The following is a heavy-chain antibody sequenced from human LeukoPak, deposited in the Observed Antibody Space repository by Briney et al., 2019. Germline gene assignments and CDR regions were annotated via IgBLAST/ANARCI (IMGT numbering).Heavy chain of an antibody. J-gene: IGHJ6*04. CDR3: AELGITMIGGV. CDR1: GFTFTTYW. Sequence: GGSLRLSCAASGFTFTTYWMTWVRQAPGKGLEWVASINQDGTEKYYVDSVKGRFTISRDNAKNSPYLQMNSLRAEDTAVYYCAELGITMIGGVWGKGTTVTISS. V-gene: IGHV3-7*01. D-gene: IGHD3-10*02. CDR2: INQDGTEK.